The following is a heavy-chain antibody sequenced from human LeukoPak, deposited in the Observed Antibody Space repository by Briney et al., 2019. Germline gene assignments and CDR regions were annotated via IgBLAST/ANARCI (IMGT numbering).Heavy chain of an antibody. CDR3: ARAYPSGYGGSWKNAFDI. CDR1: GGSFSGYY. V-gene: IGHV4-34*01. J-gene: IGHJ3*02. D-gene: IGHD2-15*01. CDR2: INQSGST. Sequence: SETLSLTCAVYGGSFSGYYWSWIRQPPGKGLEWIGEINQSGSTNYNPSLKSRVTISVDTSKNQFSLKLSSVTAADTAVYYCARAYPSGYGGSWKNAFDIWGQGTMVTVSS.